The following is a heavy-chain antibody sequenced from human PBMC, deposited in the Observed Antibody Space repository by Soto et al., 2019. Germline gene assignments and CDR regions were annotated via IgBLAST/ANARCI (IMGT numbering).Heavy chain of an antibody. V-gene: IGHV3-23*01. CDR1: GFRLSDSA. Sequence: EVQLLESGGGLVQPGGSLRLSCAASGFRLSDSAVSWVRQAPGKGLEWVSSLTVTGDSAFYSDSVKGRFTISRDIYKSTLYLHMNSLRAEDTAVYYCAKNGCSSPACYPYYYYVDVWGSGTTVTVSS. D-gene: IGHD2-15*01. CDR2: LTVTGDSA. J-gene: IGHJ6*03. CDR3: AKNGCSSPACYPYYYYVDV.